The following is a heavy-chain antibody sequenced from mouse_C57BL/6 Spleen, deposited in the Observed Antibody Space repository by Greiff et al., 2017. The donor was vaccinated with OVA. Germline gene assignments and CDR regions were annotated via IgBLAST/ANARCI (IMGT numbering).Heavy chain of an antibody. CDR3: APIYYDYEGFDY. D-gene: IGHD2-4*01. J-gene: IGHJ2*01. CDR1: GYAFSSYW. Sequence: VQGVESGAELVKPGASVKISCKASGYAFSSYWMNWVKQRPGKGLEWIGQIYPGDGDTNYNGKFKGKATLTADKSSSTAYMQLSSLTSEDSAVYFCAPIYYDYEGFDYWGQGTTLTVSS. V-gene: IGHV1-80*01. CDR2: IYPGDGDT.